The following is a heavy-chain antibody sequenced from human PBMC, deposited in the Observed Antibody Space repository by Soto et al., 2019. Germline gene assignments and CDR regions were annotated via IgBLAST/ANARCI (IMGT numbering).Heavy chain of an antibody. CDR3: ARVPRDFCGRECSTAN. Sequence: GGSLRLSCTDSGFIFGSYGMHWVRQAPGKGLEWVALISYDGTNKYYPDSVKGRFTISRDNPRNMLYLEMNSLSAEDTAMYHCARVPRDFCGRECSTANWGQGTQVTVSS. V-gene: IGHV3-30*03. CDR1: GFIFGSYG. D-gene: IGHD2-21*01. J-gene: IGHJ4*02. CDR2: ISYDGTNK.